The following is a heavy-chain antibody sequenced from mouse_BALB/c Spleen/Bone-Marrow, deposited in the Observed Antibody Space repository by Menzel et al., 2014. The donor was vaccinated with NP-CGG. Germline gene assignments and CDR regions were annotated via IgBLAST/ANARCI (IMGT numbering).Heavy chain of an antibody. V-gene: IGHV7-3*02. CDR1: GFTFTDYY. CDR2: IRNKANGYTT. J-gene: IGHJ2*01. CDR3: ARDKGRVFFDY. Sequence: EVKLMESGGGLVQPGGSLRLSCATSGFTFTDYYMNWVRQPPGKALEWLGFIRNKANGYTTEYSASVRSQFTISRDNSQNILYLQMNTLRADDSATYYCARDKGRVFFDYWGQGTTLTVSS.